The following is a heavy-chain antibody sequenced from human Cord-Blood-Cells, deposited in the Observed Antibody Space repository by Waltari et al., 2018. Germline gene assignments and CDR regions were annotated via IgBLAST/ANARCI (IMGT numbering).Heavy chain of an antibody. V-gene: IGHV3-53*02. CDR2: IDSGGST. CDR1: GFTVRSTY. J-gene: IGHJ4*02. D-gene: IGHD6-19*01. CDR3: ARGSSGWYYFDY. Sequence: EVQLVETGGGLLQPGGSLRLYCAGSGFTVRSTYMSWVRQAPGTGLEWVSVIDSGGSTYYADSVKGRFTISRDNSKKTLYLQMNSLRAEDTAVYYCARGSSGWYYFDYWGQGTLVTVSS.